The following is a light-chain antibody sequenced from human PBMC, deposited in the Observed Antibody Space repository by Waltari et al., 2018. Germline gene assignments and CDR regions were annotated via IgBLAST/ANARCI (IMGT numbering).Light chain of an antibody. V-gene: IGLV3-1*01. CDR3: QAWDSSTVV. Sequence: SYELTQPPSVSVSPGQTASITCSGDKLGTNYACWYQQKPGRSPVLVIYQDSKRPSGIPGRFSGSNSGNTATLTISRTQAMDEADYYCQAWDSSTVVFGGGTKLTVL. CDR1: KLGTNY. CDR2: QDS. J-gene: IGLJ2*01.